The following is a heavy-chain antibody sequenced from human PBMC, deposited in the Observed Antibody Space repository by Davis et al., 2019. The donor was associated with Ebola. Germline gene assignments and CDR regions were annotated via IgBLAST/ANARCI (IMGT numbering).Heavy chain of an antibody. CDR1: AGSISSGGYS. D-gene: IGHD4-23*01. V-gene: IGHV4-30-2*01. CDR2: IYHSGST. Sequence: SETLSLTCAVSAGSISSGGYSWSWIRQPPGKGVEWFWHIYHSGSTYYNPSLKSRVTISVDRSKNQFSLKLSSVTAADTAVYYCARDSDGGTGWGQGTLVTVSS. CDR3: ARDSDGGTG. J-gene: IGHJ4*02.